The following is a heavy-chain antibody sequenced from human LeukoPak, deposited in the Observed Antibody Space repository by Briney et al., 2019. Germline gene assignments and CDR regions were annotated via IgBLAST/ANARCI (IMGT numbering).Heavy chain of an antibody. J-gene: IGHJ4*02. CDR3: ARGGNVVVTATDYDY. V-gene: IGHV4-39*01. D-gene: IGHD2-21*02. CDR1: GGSISSSSYY. CDR2: IYYSGST. Sequence: PSETLSLTRTVSGGSISSSSYYWGWIRQPPGKGLEWIGSIYYSGSTYYNPSLKSRVTISVDTSKNQFSLKLSSVTAADTAVYYCARGGNVVVTATDYDYWGQGTLVTVSS.